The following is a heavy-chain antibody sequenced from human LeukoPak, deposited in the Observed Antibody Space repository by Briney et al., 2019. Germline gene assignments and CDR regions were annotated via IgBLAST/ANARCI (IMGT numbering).Heavy chain of an antibody. V-gene: IGHV3-30*02. D-gene: IGHD2-2*01. CDR2: IRYDGSNK. J-gene: IGHJ4*02. CDR3: AKHSTSGYCSSTSCYEFDC. CDR1: GFKFNSYG. Sequence: QAGGSLRPSCAASGFKFNSYGVHWVRQAPGKGLEWVAFIRYDGSNKYYADSVKGRFTISRDNSKNTLYLQMNSLRAEDTALYYCAKHSTSGYCSSTSCYEFDCWGQGTLVTVSS.